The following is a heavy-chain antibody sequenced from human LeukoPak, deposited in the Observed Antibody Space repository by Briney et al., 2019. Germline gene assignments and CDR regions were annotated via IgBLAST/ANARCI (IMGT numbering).Heavy chain of an antibody. Sequence: SETLSLTCPVSGGSISSVSYDWSWIRQPAGKGLEWIGRIYTSGSTNYNPSLKSRVTISVDTSKNQFSLKVSSVTAADTAVYYCARDSGVAYDFWSGFTPDYYYYYMDVWGKGTTVTVSS. D-gene: IGHD3-3*01. CDR1: GGSISSVSYD. CDR2: IYTSGST. J-gene: IGHJ6*03. CDR3: ARDSGVAYDFWSGFTPDYYYYYMDV. V-gene: IGHV4-61*02.